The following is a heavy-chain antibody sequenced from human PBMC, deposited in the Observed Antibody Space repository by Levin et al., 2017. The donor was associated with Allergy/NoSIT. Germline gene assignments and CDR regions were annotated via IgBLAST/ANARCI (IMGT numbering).Heavy chain of an antibody. D-gene: IGHD3-22*01. CDR2: IRSKANSYAT. CDR3: LAYYYDSSGYYSVGY. Sequence: GGSLRLSCAASGFTFSGSAMHWVRQASGKGLEWVGRIRSKANSYATAYAASVKGRFTISRDDSKNTAYLQMNSLKTEDTAVYYCLAYYYDSSGYYSVGYWGQGTLVTVSS. J-gene: IGHJ4*02. CDR1: GFTFSGSA. V-gene: IGHV3-73*01.